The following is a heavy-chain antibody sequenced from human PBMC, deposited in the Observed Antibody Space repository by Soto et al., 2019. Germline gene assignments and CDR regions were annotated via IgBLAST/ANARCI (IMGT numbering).Heavy chain of an antibody. Sequence: GGSLRLSCAASGFTFSDYYMSWIRQAPGKGLEWVSYISSSGSTIYYADSVKGRFTISRDNAKNSLYLQMNSLRAEDTAVYYCARDFTTPNYDFWSGLWVNWFDPWGQGTLVTVSS. CDR3: ARDFTTPNYDFWSGLWVNWFDP. CDR2: ISSSGSTI. J-gene: IGHJ5*02. CDR1: GFTFSDYY. D-gene: IGHD3-3*01. V-gene: IGHV3-11*01.